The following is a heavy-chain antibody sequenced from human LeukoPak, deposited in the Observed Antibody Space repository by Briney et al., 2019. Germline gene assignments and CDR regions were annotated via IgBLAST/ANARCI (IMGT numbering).Heavy chain of an antibody. CDR2: ISGNSGSI. CDR3: AKAAGGWYYPVDY. Sequence: GGSLRLSCAASGFTFSNYAMSWVRQAPGKGLEWVSGISGNSGSIGSADSVKDRFSISRDNAKNSLYLQMNSLRADDTAFHYCAKAAGGWYYPVDYWGQGTLVTVSS. J-gene: IGHJ4*02. D-gene: IGHD6-19*01. V-gene: IGHV3-9*01. CDR1: GFTFSNYA.